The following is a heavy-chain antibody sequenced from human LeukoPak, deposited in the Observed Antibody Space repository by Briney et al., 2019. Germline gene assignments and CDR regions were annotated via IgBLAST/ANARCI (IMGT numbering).Heavy chain of an antibody. CDR1: GGSISSGGYY. D-gene: IGHD3/OR15-3a*01. Sequence: LSLTCTVSGGSISSGGYYWSWVRQAPGKGLEWLSYISSSSTPIYYADSVKGRFTISRDNAKNSLYLQVNSLRAEDTAVYYCARVLDHYYGMDVWGQGTTVTVSS. J-gene: IGHJ6*02. CDR2: ISSSSTPI. V-gene: IGHV3-11*04. CDR3: ARVLDHYYGMDV.